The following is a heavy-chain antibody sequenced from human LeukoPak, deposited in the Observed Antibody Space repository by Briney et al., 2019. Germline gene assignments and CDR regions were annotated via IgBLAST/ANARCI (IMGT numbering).Heavy chain of an antibody. CDR2: ISGSGDGT. V-gene: IGHV3-23*01. CDR1: GLTLTTYV. D-gene: IGHD2-15*01. Sequence: PGGSLRLSCAASGLTLTTYVMSWVRQAPGKGLEWVSCISGSGDGTYYADSVKGRFTISRDNSKNTLYLQMNSLRVEDTAVYYCATVLGYCNGGRCYSPDYWGQGSLVTVSS. CDR3: ATVLGYCNGGRCYSPDY. J-gene: IGHJ4*02.